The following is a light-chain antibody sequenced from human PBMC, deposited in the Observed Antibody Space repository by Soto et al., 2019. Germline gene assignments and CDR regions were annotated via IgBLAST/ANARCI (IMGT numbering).Light chain of an antibody. CDR3: QHYNSYSEA. V-gene: IGKV1-5*03. CDR1: QTISSW. Sequence: DIQMTQSHSTLSGSVGDRVTITCRASQTISSWLAWYQQKPGKAPKLLIYKASTLKSGVPSRFSGSGSGTEFTLTISSLQPDDFATYYCQHYNSYSEACGHGTKVDI. CDR2: KAS. J-gene: IGKJ1*01.